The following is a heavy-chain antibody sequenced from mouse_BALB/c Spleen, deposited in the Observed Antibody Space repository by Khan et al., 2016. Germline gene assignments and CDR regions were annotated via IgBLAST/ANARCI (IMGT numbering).Heavy chain of an antibody. J-gene: IGHJ2*01. V-gene: IGHV3-2*02. CDR1: GYSITSDYA. D-gene: IGHD1-1*01. CDR2: ISYSGST. CDR3: ARFITTVEPYFGY. Sequence: EVQLQESGPGLVKPSQSLSLTCTVTGYSITSDYAWNWIRQFPGNKLEWMGYISYSGSTSYNPTLKSRISITRDTSKNQFFLQLNSVTTEDTATYYCARFITTVEPYFGYWGQGTTLTVSS.